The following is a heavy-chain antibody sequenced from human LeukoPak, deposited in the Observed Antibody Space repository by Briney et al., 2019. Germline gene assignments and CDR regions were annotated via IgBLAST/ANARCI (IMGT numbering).Heavy chain of an antibody. D-gene: IGHD3-22*01. CDR3: AKDYYDSSGHSAGFDY. V-gene: IGHV3-33*06. Sequence: PGRSLRLSCAASGFTFSSYGMHWVRQAPGKGLEWVAVIWYDGSNKYYADSVKGRFTISRDSSKNTLYLQMNSLRAEDTAVYYCAKDYYDSSGHSAGFDYWGQGTLVTVSS. J-gene: IGHJ4*02. CDR2: IWYDGSNK. CDR1: GFTFSSYG.